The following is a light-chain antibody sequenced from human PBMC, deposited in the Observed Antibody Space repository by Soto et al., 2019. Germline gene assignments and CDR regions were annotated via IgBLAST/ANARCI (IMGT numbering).Light chain of an antibody. J-gene: IGLJ1*01. CDR1: SSDVGGYNY. CDR2: DVS. Sequence: QSALTQPASVPGSPGQSIAISCTGTSSDVGGYNYVSWYQQHPGKAPKLMIYDVSNRPSGISTRFSGSKSGNTASLTISGLQAEDEADYYCCSYTTSSTYVFGTGTKVTVL. CDR3: CSYTTSSTYV. V-gene: IGLV2-14*03.